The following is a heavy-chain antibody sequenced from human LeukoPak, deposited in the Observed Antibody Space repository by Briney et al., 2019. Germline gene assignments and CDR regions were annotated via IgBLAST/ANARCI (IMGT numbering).Heavy chain of an antibody. CDR1: GGTFSSYA. CDR2: IIPIFGTA. J-gene: IGHJ4*02. D-gene: IGHD3-9*01. CDR3: ARESPYYDILTGYYDY. Sequence: SVKVSCKASGGTFSSYAISWVRQAPGKGLEWMGRIIPIFGTANYAQKFQGRVTITTDESTSTAYMELSSLRSEDTAVYYCARESPYYDILTGYYDYWGQGTLVTVSS. V-gene: IGHV1-69*05.